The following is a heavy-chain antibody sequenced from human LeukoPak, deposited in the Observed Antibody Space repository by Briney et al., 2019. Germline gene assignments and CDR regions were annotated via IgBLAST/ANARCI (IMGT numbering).Heavy chain of an antibody. CDR1: GGSFSGYY. Sequence: SETLSLTCAVYGGSFSGYYWSWIRQPPGKGLEWIGEINHSGSTNYNPSLKSRVTISVDTSKNQFSLKLSSVTAADTAVYYCAREMWGGGGAVFDYWGQGTLVTVSS. CDR2: INHSGST. D-gene: IGHD2-15*01. J-gene: IGHJ4*02. V-gene: IGHV4-34*01. CDR3: AREMWGGGGAVFDY.